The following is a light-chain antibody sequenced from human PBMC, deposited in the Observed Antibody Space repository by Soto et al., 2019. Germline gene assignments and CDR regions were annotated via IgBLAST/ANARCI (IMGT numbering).Light chain of an antibody. J-gene: IGKJ5*01. CDR1: LGISSY. V-gene: IGKV1-9*01. CDR2: SAS. Sequence: DIQMTQSPSTLSASVGDRVTITCQASLGISSYSAWYQQKPGKAPKLLVYSASTLQSGVPSRFSGSGSGPDFTLTISSLQPEDSATYFCQQLNSYPQTFGQGTRLEI. CDR3: QQLNSYPQT.